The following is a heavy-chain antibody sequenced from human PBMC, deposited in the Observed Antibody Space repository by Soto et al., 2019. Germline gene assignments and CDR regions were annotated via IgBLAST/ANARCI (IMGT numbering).Heavy chain of an antibody. CDR2: IDPSDSYT. CDR1: GYSFTSYW. V-gene: IGHV5-10-1*01. Sequence: EVQLVQSGAEVKKPGESLRISCKGSGYSFTSYWISWVRQMPGKGLEWMGRIDPSDSYTNYSPSFQGHVTISADKSISTAYLQWSSLKASDTAMYYCASSWFGELSYYYGMDVWGQGTTVTVSS. D-gene: IGHD3-10*01. CDR3: ASSWFGELSYYYGMDV. J-gene: IGHJ6*02.